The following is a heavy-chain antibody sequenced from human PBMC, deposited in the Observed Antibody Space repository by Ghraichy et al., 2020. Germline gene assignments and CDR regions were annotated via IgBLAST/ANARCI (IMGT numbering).Heavy chain of an antibody. CDR2: IYYSGST. CDR1: GGSISRYY. J-gene: IGHJ4*02. CDR3: ARAGKGYNGMDY. D-gene: IGHD5-24*01. Sequence: SETLSLTCTVSGGSISRYYWSWIRQPPGKGLEWIGYIYYSGSTNYNPSLKSRVTISVDTSKNQFSLKLSSVTAADTAVYYCARAGKGYNGMDYWGQGTLVTVSS. V-gene: IGHV4-59*01.